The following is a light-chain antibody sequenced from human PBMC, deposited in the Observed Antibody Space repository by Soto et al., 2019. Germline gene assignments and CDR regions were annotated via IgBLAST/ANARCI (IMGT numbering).Light chain of an antibody. CDR1: SSDVGGYNY. CDR3: SSYTTSNTRQIV. J-gene: IGLJ1*01. CDR2: DVS. V-gene: IGLV2-14*03. Sequence: QSALTQPASVSGSPGQSITISCTGTSSDVGGYNYVSWYQHHPGKAPKLIIYDVSNRPSGVSNRFSGSKSGNTASLTISWLQPEDEADYYCSSYTTSNTRQIVFGTGTMVTVL.